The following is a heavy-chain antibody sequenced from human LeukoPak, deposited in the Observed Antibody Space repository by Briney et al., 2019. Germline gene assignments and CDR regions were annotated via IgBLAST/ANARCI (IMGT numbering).Heavy chain of an antibody. V-gene: IGHV4-4*02. J-gene: IGHJ6*02. CDR1: DGSISSSNW. D-gene: IGHD2-2*01. CDR3: ARSTIYYYYGMDV. CDR2: IYHSGST. Sequence: SGTLSLTCAVSDGSISSSNWWSWVRQPPGKGLEWIGEIYHSGSTNYNPSLKSRVTISVDKSKNQFSLKLSSVTAADTAVYYCARSTIYYYYGMDVWGQGTTVTVSS.